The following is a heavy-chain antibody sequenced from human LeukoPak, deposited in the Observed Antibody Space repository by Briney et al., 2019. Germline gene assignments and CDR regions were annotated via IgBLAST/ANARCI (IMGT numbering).Heavy chain of an antibody. Sequence: SETLSLTCAVYGGSFSGYYWSWIRQPPGKGLEWIGEINHSGSTNYNPSLKSRVTISVDTSKNQFSLKLSSVTAADTAVYYCARGGIAAAGTIDYWGQGTLVTVSS. V-gene: IGHV4-34*01. CDR2: INHSGST. D-gene: IGHD6-13*01. J-gene: IGHJ4*02. CDR1: GGSFSGYY. CDR3: ARGGIAAAGTIDY.